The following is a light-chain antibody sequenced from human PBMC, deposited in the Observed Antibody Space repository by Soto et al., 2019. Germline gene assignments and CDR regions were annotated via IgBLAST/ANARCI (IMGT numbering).Light chain of an antibody. CDR1: QSLTHSSGYNY. J-gene: IGKJ5*01. CDR2: FGS. Sequence: EIVLTPSPLSLSVSPGEPASISCRSSQSLTHSSGYNYLDWYLLKSGQPPQLVIYFGSNRGSGVPARVSGSGSGTHFTLTISRVETEDVGVYFCMQPLQTLITFGQGTRLEIQ. V-gene: IGKV2-28*01. CDR3: MQPLQTLIT.